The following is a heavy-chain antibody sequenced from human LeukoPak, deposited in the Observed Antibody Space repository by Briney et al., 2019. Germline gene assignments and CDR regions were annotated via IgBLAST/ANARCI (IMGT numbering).Heavy chain of an antibody. D-gene: IGHD5-18*01. Sequence: PGGSLRLSCAASGFTFSSYAMSWVRQAPGKGLEWVSAISGSGGSTYYAGSVKGRFTISRENAKNSLYLQMNSLRAGDTAVYYCTLSYGRGFNYYYGMDVWGQGTTVTVSS. V-gene: IGHV3-23*01. J-gene: IGHJ6*02. CDR1: GFTFSSYA. CDR3: TLSYGRGFNYYYGMDV. CDR2: ISGSGGST.